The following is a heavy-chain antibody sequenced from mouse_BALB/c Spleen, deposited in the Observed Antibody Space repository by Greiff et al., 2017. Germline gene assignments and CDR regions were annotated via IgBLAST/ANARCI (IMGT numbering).Heavy chain of an antibody. CDR3: VRDTIYYGNSYAMDN. CDR2: IWTGGGT. Sequence: QVQLQQSGPGLVAPSQSLSITCTVSGFSLTSYDISWIRQPPGKGLEWLGVIWTGGGTNYNSAFMSRLSISKDNSKSQVFLKMNSLQTDDSAIYYCVRDTIYYGNSYAMDNGGQGTAVTVSA. J-gene: IGHJ4*01. V-gene: IGHV2-9-2*01. CDR1: GFSLTSYD. D-gene: IGHD2-1*01.